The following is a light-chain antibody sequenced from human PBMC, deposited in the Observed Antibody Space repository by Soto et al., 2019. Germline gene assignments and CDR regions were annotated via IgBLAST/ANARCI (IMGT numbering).Light chain of an antibody. J-gene: IGKJ1*01. CDR3: QVRDVWPS. V-gene: IGKV3-11*01. CDR1: QSVSTS. CDR2: DAS. Sequence: IVLTQSPATLSLSPGERAALSCRASQSVSTSLAWYQHKPGQAPRLIIYDASKRAPGIPARFSGSGSGTDFTLTISSLELEDFAVYYCQVRDVWPSFGQGTKVEI.